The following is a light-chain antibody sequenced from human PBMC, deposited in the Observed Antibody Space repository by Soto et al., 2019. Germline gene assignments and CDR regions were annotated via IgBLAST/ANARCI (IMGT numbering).Light chain of an antibody. CDR1: SSDVGSYNL. V-gene: IGLV2-23*01. Sequence: QSALTQPASVSGSPGQSITISCTGTSSDVGSYNLVSWYQQHPGTAPKLMIYEDNKRASGVSNRFSGSTSGITASLTISVLQAEDEAYYYCCSYAGSSTWVFGGVTKLNVL. J-gene: IGLJ3*02. CDR2: EDN. CDR3: CSYAGSSTWV.